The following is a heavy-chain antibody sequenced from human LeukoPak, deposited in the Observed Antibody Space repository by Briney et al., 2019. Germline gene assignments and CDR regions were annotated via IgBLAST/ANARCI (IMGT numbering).Heavy chain of an antibody. D-gene: IGHD1-26*01. V-gene: IGHV3-11*01. J-gene: IGHJ4*02. CDR3: TRAVGLGPGAHFDQ. CDR2: IPTSGISV. CDR1: GFSFSRYY. Sequence: PGRSLRLSCVASGFSFSRYYMSWVRQTPGKALEWISYIPTSGISVQYADSVRGRFTASRDDAKNSLNLQMDSLRVEDTAVYYCTRAVGLGPGAHFDQWGQGALVIVSS.